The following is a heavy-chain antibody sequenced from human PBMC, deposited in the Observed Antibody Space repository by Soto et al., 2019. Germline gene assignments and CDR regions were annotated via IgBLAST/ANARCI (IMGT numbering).Heavy chain of an antibody. V-gene: IGHV4-4*07. CDR3: ARCNSSDYDFWSGYYPKAFDI. CDR2: IYSSGST. J-gene: IGHJ3*02. Sequence: AETLCLTCIVSGGSISIYYWSWIRQPAGKGLEWIGRIYSSGSTNYNPSLKGRVTMSVDTSKNQFSLKLSSVTAADTAVYYCARCNSSDYDFWSGYYPKAFDIWGPGTMVTVS. D-gene: IGHD3-3*01. CDR1: GGSISIYY.